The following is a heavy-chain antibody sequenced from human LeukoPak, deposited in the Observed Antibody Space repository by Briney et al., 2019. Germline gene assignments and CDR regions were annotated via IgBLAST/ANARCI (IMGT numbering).Heavy chain of an antibody. Sequence: GGSLRLSCAASGFTVSTNYMSWVRQAPGKGLEWVSTFYSGGNRYYADSVRGRFTISRDDSRNTLFLQMNNMRVEDTAVYYCARESGDRPGLPGRWGQGTLVTVSS. D-gene: IGHD1-26*01. CDR1: GFTVSTNY. CDR2: FYSGGNR. V-gene: IGHV3-53*01. CDR3: ARESGDRPGLPGR. J-gene: IGHJ4*02.